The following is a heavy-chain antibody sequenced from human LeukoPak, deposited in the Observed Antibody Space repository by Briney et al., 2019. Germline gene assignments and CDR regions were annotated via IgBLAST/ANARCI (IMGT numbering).Heavy chain of an antibody. V-gene: IGHV4-59*08. CDR1: GGSIRSYY. D-gene: IGHD6-6*01. CDR3: ARQSIAARRAFDI. Sequence: SETLSLTCSVSGGSIRSYYWSWIRQPPGKGLEYIGYSYYSGRTDYNPSLRSRVTISVDTSNQFSLMLTSVTAADTAVYYCARQSIAARRAFDIWGQGTMVTVSS. J-gene: IGHJ3*02. CDR2: SYYSGRT.